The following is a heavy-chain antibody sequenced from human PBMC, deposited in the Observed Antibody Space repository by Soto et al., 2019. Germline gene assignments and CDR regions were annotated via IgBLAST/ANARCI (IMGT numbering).Heavy chain of an antibody. V-gene: IGHV3-23*01. Sequence: GGSLRLSCAASGFTFSSYAMSWVRQAPGKGLEWVSAISGSGGSTYYADSVKGRFTISRGNSKNTLYLQMNSLRAEDTAVYYWSKESIGANYDSSGYYSYYFDYWGQGTLVTVSS. CDR2: ISGSGGST. CDR1: GFTFSSYA. J-gene: IGHJ4*02. CDR3: SKESIGANYDSSGYYSYYFDY. D-gene: IGHD3-22*01.